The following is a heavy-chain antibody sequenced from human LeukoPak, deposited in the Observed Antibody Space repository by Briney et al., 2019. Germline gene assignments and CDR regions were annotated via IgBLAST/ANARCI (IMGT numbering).Heavy chain of an antibody. V-gene: IGHV4-59*01. CDR2: IYYSGST. Sequence: PSETLSLTCTVSGGSISSYYWSWIWQPPGKRLEWIGYIYYSGSTNYNPSLKSRVTISVDTSKNQFSLKLSSVTAADTAVYYCARWSGTFFDYWGQGTLITVSS. CDR3: ARWSGTFFDY. J-gene: IGHJ4*02. D-gene: IGHD3-10*01. CDR1: GGSISSYY.